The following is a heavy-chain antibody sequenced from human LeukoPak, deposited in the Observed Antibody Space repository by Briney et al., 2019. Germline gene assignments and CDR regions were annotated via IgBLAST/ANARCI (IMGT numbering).Heavy chain of an antibody. CDR2: IYYSGST. CDR1: GGSISSSSYY. CDR3: ARLLRGLTGYIDY. J-gene: IGHJ4*02. Sequence: ASETLSLTCTVSGGSISSSSYYWGWIRQPPGKGLEWIGSIYYSGSTNYNPSLKSRVTISVDTSKNQFSLKLSSVTAADTAVYYCARLLRGLTGYIDYWGQGTLVTVSS. D-gene: IGHD3-9*01. V-gene: IGHV4-39*07.